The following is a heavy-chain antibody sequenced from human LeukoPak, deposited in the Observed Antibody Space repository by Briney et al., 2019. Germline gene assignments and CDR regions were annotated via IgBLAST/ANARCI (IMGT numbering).Heavy chain of an antibody. CDR3: ARSIVVPAAILGNAFDI. V-gene: IGHV3-66*02. CDR1: GFTVSSNY. J-gene: IGHJ3*02. CDR2: IYSGGST. D-gene: IGHD2-2*02. Sequence: GGSLRLSCAASGFTVSSNYMSWFRQAPGKGLKGVSVIYSGGSTYYADSVKGRFTISRDNSKNTLYLQMDSLRAEDTAVYYCARSIVVPAAILGNAFDIWGQGTMVTVSS.